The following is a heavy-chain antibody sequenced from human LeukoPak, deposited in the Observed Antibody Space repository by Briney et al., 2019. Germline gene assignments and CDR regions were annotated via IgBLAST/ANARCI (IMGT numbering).Heavy chain of an antibody. CDR3: ARDRAGWELPQKDY. Sequence: ASVKVSCKASGYTFTSYVISWVRQAPGQGLEWMGWISAYNGNTNYAQKLQGRVTMTTDTSPSTAYMELRSLRSDDTAVYYCARDRAGWELPQKDYWGQGTLVTVSS. D-gene: IGHD1-26*01. J-gene: IGHJ1*01. V-gene: IGHV1-18*01. CDR1: GYTFTSYV. CDR2: ISAYNGNT.